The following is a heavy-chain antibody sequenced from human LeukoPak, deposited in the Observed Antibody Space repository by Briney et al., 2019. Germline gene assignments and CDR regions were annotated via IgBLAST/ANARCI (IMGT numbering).Heavy chain of an antibody. CDR3: ARDPNTSGFKDY. Sequence: GASVKVSCKASGYTFTGYYMHWVRQAPGQGLEWMGRINPNSGGTNYAQKFQGRVTMTRDTSITTAYMELRSLRSDDTAVYYCARDPNTSGFKDYWGQGALVTVSS. V-gene: IGHV1-2*06. CDR2: INPNSGGT. D-gene: IGHD6-19*01. CDR1: GYTFTGYY. J-gene: IGHJ4*02.